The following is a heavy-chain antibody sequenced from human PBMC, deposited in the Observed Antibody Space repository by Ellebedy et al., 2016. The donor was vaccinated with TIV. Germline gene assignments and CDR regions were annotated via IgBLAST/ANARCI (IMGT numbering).Heavy chain of an antibody. CDR1: GFTFSSYS. J-gene: IGHJ5*02. D-gene: IGHD3-10*01. Sequence: GESLKISCAASGFTFSSYSMNWVRQAPGKGLEWVSYISSSSSTIYYADSVKGRFTISRDNAKNSLYLQMNSLRAEDTAVYYCTRDVDATGSTGAGPESWGQGTLVIVSS. CDR3: TRDVDATGSTGAGPES. V-gene: IGHV3-48*01. CDR2: ISSSSSTI.